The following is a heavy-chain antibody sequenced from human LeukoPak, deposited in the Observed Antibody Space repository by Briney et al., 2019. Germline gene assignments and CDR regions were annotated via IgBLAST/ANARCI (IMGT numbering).Heavy chain of an antibody. Sequence: RASVKVSCKASGYTFTSYGISWVRQAPGQGLEWVGWISAYNGNTNYAQKLQGRVTMTTDTSTSTAYMELRSLRSDDTAVYYCARDQVVTGTTFGYFDYWGQGTLVTVSS. CDR3: ARDQVVTGTTFGYFDY. J-gene: IGHJ4*02. D-gene: IGHD1-7*01. CDR2: ISAYNGNT. V-gene: IGHV1-18*01. CDR1: GYTFTSYG.